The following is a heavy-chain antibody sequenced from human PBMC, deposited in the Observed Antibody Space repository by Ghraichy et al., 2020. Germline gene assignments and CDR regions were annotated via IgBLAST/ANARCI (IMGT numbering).Heavy chain of an antibody. CDR3: ARASDDSSGYYSRY. CDR2: ISASNGNT. CDR1: GYTFTNYG. D-gene: IGHD3-22*01. V-gene: IGHV1-18*04. J-gene: IGHJ4*02. Sequence: ASVKVSCQASGYTFTNYGISWVRQAPGQGLEWMGWISASNGNTNYAQKLQGRVTITTDTSTSTAYMDLRSLRSDDTAVYYCARASDDSSGYYSRYWGQGTLVTVSS.